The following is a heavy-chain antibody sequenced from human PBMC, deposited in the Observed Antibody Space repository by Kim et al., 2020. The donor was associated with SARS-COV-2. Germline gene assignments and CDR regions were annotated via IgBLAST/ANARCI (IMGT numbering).Heavy chain of an antibody. CDR1: GFTFSDYY. D-gene: IGHD6-13*01. CDR2: ISSSSSYT. Sequence: GGSLRLSCAASGFTFSDYYMSWIRQAPGKGLEWVSYISSSSSYTNYADSVKGRFTISRDNAKNSLYLQMNSLRAEDTAVYYCAREIVAAAVYVYYYGMDVWGQGTTVTVSS. V-gene: IGHV3-11*05. J-gene: IGHJ6*02. CDR3: AREIVAAAVYVYYYGMDV.